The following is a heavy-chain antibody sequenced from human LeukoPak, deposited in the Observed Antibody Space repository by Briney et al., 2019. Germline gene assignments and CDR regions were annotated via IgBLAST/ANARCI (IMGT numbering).Heavy chain of an antibody. CDR3: ARVGFNSQLYYFDY. CDR2: ISHSGST. Sequence: SETLSLTCTVSGGSISSSSYYWGWIRQPPGKGLEWIGYISHSGSTYYNPSLKSRVAISVDRSKNQFSLKLTSVTAADTAVYYCARVGFNSQLYYFDYWGQGILVTVSS. V-gene: IGHV4-39*07. J-gene: IGHJ4*02. CDR1: GGSISSSSYY. D-gene: IGHD2/OR15-2a*01.